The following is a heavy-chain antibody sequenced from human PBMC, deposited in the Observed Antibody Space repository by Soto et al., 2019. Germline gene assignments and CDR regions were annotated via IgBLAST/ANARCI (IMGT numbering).Heavy chain of an antibody. D-gene: IGHD3-22*01. J-gene: IGHJ4*02. CDR2: IIPIFGTA. V-gene: IGHV1-69*13. CDR1: GGTFSSYA. CDR3: ARNGEYYYDSSGYYPQYSFDY. Sequence: SVKVSCKASGGTFSSYAISWVRQAPGQGLEWMGGIIPIFGTANYAQKFQGRVTITADESTSTAYMELSSLRSEDTAVYYCARNGEYYYDSSGYYPQYSFDYWGQGTLVTVSS.